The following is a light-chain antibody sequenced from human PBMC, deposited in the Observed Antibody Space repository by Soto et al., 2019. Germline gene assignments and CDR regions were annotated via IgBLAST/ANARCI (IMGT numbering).Light chain of an antibody. CDR3: QQYGSSPYT. Sequence: VVLTQSPGTLSLSAGERATISCRASQTVTSAYMAWYQQKPGQAPSLLIYGASSRATGIPDRFSGSGSGTDFTLTISRLEPEDFALYFCQQYGSSPYTFCRGTKLEI. V-gene: IGKV3-20*01. J-gene: IGKJ2*01. CDR2: GAS. CDR1: QTVTSAY.